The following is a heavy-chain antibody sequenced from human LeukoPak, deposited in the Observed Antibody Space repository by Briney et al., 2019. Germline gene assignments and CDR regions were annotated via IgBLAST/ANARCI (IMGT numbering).Heavy chain of an antibody. CDR2: ISSSSSTI. CDR3: ARDDPYFDY. J-gene: IGHJ4*02. V-gene: IGHV3-48*04. Sequence: GGSLRLSCAASGFTFSSYSMNWVRQAPGKGLEWVSYISSSSSTIYYADSVKGRFTNSRDNAKNSLYLQMNSLRAEDTAVYYCARDDPYFDYWGQGTLVTVSS. CDR1: GFTFSSYS.